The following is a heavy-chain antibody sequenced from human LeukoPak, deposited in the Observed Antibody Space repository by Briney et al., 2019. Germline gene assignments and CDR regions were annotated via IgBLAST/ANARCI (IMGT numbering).Heavy chain of an antibody. CDR3: ARDQSGGRGDY. CDR2: ISSSSSYI. V-gene: IGHV3-21*01. Sequence: GGSLRLSCAASGFTFSSYSMNWVRQAPGKGVEWVSSISSSSSYIYYADSVKGRFTISRDNAKNSLYLQMNSLRAEDTAVYYCARDQSGGRGDYWGQGTLVTVSS. D-gene: IGHD3-10*01. J-gene: IGHJ4*02. CDR1: GFTFSSYS.